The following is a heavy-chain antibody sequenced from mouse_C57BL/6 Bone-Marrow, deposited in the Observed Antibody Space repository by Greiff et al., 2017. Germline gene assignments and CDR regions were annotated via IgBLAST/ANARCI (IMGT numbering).Heavy chain of an antibody. CDR2: INPGSGGP. CDR1: GYAFTNYL. D-gene: IGHD2-3*01. CDR3: ARGDDVPYAMDY. Sequence: VMLVESGAELVRPGTSVNVSCKASGYAFTNYLIEWVKQRPGQGLEWIGVINPGSGGPNYNEKFKGKATLTADKSSSTAYMQLSSLTSEDSAVYFCARGDDVPYAMDYWGQGTSVTVSS. V-gene: IGHV1-54*01. J-gene: IGHJ4*01.